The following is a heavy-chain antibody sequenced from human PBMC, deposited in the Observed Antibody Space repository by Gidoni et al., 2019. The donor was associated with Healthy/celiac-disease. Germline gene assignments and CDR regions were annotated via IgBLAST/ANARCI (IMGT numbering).Heavy chain of an antibody. Sequence: QVQLVESGGGVVQPGRSLRLSCAASGFTFSRYAMHWVRQAPGKGLEWVAVISYDGSRKYYADSVRGRFTISRDTSKNTLYLQMNSLRAEDTAVYYCARDHLVLRYFDWLLFWGQGTLVTVSS. CDR1: GFTFSRYA. CDR2: ISYDGSRK. V-gene: IGHV3-30-3*01. D-gene: IGHD3-9*01. CDR3: ARDHLVLRYFDWLLF. J-gene: IGHJ4*02.